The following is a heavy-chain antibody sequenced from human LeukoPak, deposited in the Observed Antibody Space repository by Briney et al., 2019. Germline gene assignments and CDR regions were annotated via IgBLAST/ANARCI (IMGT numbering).Heavy chain of an antibody. CDR3: AAGYCSGGSCYSRWSFDP. CDR2: IKQDGSEK. V-gene: IGHV3-7*01. J-gene: IGHJ5*02. D-gene: IGHD2-15*01. CDR1: GFTFSSYW. Sequence: GGSLRLSCAASGFTFSSYWMSWVRQAPGKGLEWVANIKQDGSEKYYVDSVKGRFTISRDNAKNSLYLQMNSLRAEDTAVYYRAAGYCSGGSCYSRWSFDPWGQGTLVTVSS.